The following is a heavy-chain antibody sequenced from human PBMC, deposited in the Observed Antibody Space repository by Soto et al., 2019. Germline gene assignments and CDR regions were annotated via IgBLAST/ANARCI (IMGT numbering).Heavy chain of an antibody. J-gene: IGHJ4*02. Sequence: QVHLVQSGAEVKKPGASVKVSCQASGYAFTTYGITWVRQAPGQGLEWRGWISAHNGNTNYAQKLQGRVTVTRDTSTSTAYMELRSRRSDDTAVYYCARGRYGEYWGQGAVVTVSS. CDR3: ARGRYGEY. V-gene: IGHV1-18*01. CDR2: ISAHNGNT. D-gene: IGHD3-10*01. CDR1: GYAFTTYG.